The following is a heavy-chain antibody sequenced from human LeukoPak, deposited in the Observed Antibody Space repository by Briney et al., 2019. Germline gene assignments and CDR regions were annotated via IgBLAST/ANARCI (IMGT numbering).Heavy chain of an antibody. CDR2: ISSSSSTI. CDR3: ARRHCSGGSCYSGYFDY. J-gene: IGHJ4*02. CDR1: GFTLSTYT. Sequence: PGGSLRLSCAASGFTLSTYTMNWVRQAPGKGLQWFSYISSSSSTIYYADSVKGRFTISRDNAKNSLYLQMNSLRDEDTAVYYCARRHCSGGSCYSGYFDYWGQGTLVTVSS. V-gene: IGHV3-48*02. D-gene: IGHD2-15*01.